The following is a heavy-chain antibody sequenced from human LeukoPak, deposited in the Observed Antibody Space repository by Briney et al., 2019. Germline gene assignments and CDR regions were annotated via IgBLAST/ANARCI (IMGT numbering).Heavy chain of an antibody. J-gene: IGHJ4*02. Sequence: PGGSLRLSCAASGLTFSNYAMSWVRQAPGKGLEWVSTISGSGGSTYYADSVKGRFTISRDNSKNTLYLQMNSLRAEDTAVYYCAKDQEPAYYDSSGYLDYWGQGTLVTVSS. CDR1: GLTFSNYA. CDR2: ISGSGGST. V-gene: IGHV3-23*01. CDR3: AKDQEPAYYDSSGYLDY. D-gene: IGHD3-22*01.